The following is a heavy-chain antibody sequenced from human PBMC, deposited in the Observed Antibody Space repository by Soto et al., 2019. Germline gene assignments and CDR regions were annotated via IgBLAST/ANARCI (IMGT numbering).Heavy chain of an antibody. CDR1: GFTFSSYS. D-gene: IGHD1-26*01. CDR2: ISSSSTI. Sequence: PGGSLRLSCAASGFTFSSYSMNWVRQAPGKGLEWVSYISSSSTIYYADSVKGRFTISRDNAKNSLYLQMNSLRDEDTAVYYCARDTWELPFDYWGQGTLVTVSS. V-gene: IGHV3-48*02. CDR3: ARDTWELPFDY. J-gene: IGHJ4*02.